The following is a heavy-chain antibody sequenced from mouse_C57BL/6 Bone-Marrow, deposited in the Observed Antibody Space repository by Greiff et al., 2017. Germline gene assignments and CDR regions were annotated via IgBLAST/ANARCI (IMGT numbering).Heavy chain of an antibody. CDR1: GFTFSDYG. CDR2: ISSGSSTI. Sequence: EVQLQESGGGLVKPGGSLKLSCAASGFTFSDYGMHWVRQAPEKGLEWVAYISSGSSTIYYADTVKGRFPISRDNAKNTLFLQMTSLRSEDTAMYYGASPISTVVAPVAYWGQGALGTVSA. J-gene: IGHJ3*01. CDR3: ASPISTVVAPVAY. D-gene: IGHD1-1*01. V-gene: IGHV5-17*01.